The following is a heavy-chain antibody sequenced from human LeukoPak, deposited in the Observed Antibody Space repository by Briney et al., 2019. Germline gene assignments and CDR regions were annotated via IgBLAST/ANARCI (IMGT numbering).Heavy chain of an antibody. V-gene: IGHV3-74*01. J-gene: IGHJ4*02. CDR1: GFTFSSYW. CDR3: AKRDCSGGRCYYYFDY. Sequence: PGGSLRLSCAASGFTFSSYWMHWVRQAPGKGLVWVSRINSDGSSTSYADSVKGRFTISGDNAKNTLYLQMNSLRAEDTAVYYCAKRDCSGGRCYYYFDYWGQGTLVTVSS. CDR2: INSDGSST. D-gene: IGHD2-15*01.